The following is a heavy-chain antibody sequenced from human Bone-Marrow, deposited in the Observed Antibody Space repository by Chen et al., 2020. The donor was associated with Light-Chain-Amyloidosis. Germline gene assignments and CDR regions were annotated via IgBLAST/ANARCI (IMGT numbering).Heavy chain of an antibody. V-gene: IGHV3-11*01. CDR2: ISSSGETM. J-gene: IGHJ4*02. CDR1: GFTFSDFY. D-gene: IGHD6-13*01. CDR3: ARGYSSLPF. Sequence: QVQLAESGGGLVKPGGSLRLSCAASGFTFSDFYMTWIRQAPGKGLEWVSYISSSGETMLYADSVKGRFTISRDNAENLVYLQMNSLRVDDTAVYYCARGYSSLPFCGQGILVTVSS.